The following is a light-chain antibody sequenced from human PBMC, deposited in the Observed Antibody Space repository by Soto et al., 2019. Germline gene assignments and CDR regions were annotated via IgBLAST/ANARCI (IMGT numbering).Light chain of an antibody. Sequence: EIVLTQSPATLSLSPGERATLSCRACQSVSSYLAWYQQKPGQAPRLLIYDASNRATGIPARFSGSGSGTDFTLTISSLEPEDFAVYYCQQRSIPLTFGGGTKVDIK. J-gene: IGKJ4*01. CDR2: DAS. CDR1: QSVSSY. V-gene: IGKV3-11*01. CDR3: QQRSIPLT.